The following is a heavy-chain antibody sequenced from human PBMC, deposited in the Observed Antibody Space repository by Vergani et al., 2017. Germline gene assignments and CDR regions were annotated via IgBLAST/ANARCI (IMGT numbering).Heavy chain of an antibody. Sequence: EVQLLESGGGLVQPGGSLRLSCAASGFTFSSYAMSWVRQAPGKGLEWVANIKQDGSEKYYVDSVKGRFSISRDNAKNSLYLQMNSLRAEDTAVYYCASSVVAAWAHGFDPWGQGTLVTVSS. CDR2: IKQDGSEK. CDR1: GFTFSSYA. J-gene: IGHJ5*02. CDR3: ASSVVAAWAHGFDP. D-gene: IGHD2-15*01. V-gene: IGHV3-7*01.